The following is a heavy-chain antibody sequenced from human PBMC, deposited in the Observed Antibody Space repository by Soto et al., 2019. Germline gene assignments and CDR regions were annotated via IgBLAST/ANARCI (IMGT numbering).Heavy chain of an antibody. D-gene: IGHD6-19*01. J-gene: IGHJ4*02. CDR3: ARGDSSGWSRGGFDY. CDR2: TYYRSKWYK. V-gene: IGHV6-1*01. CDR1: GDSVSSNSAA. Sequence: PSQTLSLTCAISGDSVSSNSAAWNWIRQSPSRGLEWLGGTYYRSKWYKDYAVSVKSRITINPDTSKNQFSLQLNSVTPEDTAVYYCARGDSSGWSRGGFDYWGQGNLVTVS.